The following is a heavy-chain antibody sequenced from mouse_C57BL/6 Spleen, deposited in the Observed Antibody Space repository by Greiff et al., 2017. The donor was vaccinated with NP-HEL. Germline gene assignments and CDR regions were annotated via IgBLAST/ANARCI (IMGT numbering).Heavy chain of an antibody. V-gene: IGHV1-15*01. CDR3: TRKDAYYSNYYAMDY. D-gene: IGHD2-5*01. Sequence: QVQLKESGAELVRPGASVTLSCKASGYTFTDYEMHWVKQTPVHGLEWIGAIDPETGGTAYNQKFKGKAILTADKSSSTAYMELRSLTSEDSAVYYCTRKDAYYSNYYAMDYWGQGTSVTVSS. J-gene: IGHJ4*01. CDR2: IDPETGGT. CDR1: GYTFTDYE.